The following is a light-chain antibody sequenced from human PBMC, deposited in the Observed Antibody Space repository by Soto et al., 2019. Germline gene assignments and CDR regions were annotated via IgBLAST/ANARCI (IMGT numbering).Light chain of an antibody. Sequence: EIVLTQSPCTVSFAPWERATLSCMASHTVSSSYLAWYQQKPGQAPRLLIYGASNRATGIPDRFGGSGSGADFTLTISRLEPEDFAVYYCQQYGSSPRTFGQGTKVDIK. CDR1: HTVSSSY. CDR3: QQYGSSPRT. J-gene: IGKJ1*01. CDR2: GAS. V-gene: IGKV3-20*01.